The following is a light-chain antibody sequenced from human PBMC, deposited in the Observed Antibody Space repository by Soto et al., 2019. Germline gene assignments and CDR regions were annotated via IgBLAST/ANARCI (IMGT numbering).Light chain of an antibody. CDR2: GAS. J-gene: IGKJ1*01. V-gene: IGKV1-5*01. Sequence: DIQMTQSPSTLSASVGDRVTITCRASQSISSWLAWYQQKAGKPPKVLIYGASNLQSGVPPRFSGSGSGTDFTLAISSLQPEDSATYDCLQDINYTWTFGQGTKVDIK. CDR3: LQDINYTWT. CDR1: QSISSW.